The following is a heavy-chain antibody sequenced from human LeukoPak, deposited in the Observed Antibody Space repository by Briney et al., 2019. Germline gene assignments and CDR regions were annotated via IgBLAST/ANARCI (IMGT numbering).Heavy chain of an antibody. Sequence: PSETLSLTCTVSGGSISSSNYYWGWIRQPPGKGLEWIGSIYYSGSTYYNPSLKSRLTISVHTPKNQFSLKLTSVTAADTALYYCARAVVVTAMWIVQYFDYWRQETLITVSS. J-gene: IGHJ4*02. CDR2: IYYSGST. CDR3: ARAVVVTAMWIVQYFDY. D-gene: IGHD2-21*02. CDR1: GGSISSSNYY. V-gene: IGHV4-39*01.